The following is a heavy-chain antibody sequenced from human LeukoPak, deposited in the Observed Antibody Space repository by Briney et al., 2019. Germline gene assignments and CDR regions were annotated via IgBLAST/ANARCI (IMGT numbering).Heavy chain of an antibody. CDR2: VGAGNGDT. D-gene: IGHD4-11*01. V-gene: IGHV1-18*01. J-gene: IGHJ2*01. Sequence: ASVKVSCKASGYSFNNHGLSWVRQAPGQGLEWVGWVGAGNGDTHYAQKLQGRVTMTTDTSTNTAYMDLRSLRSDDTADYYCARASSPYNWYFDLWGRGTLVTVSS. CDR1: GYSFNNHG. CDR3: ARASSPYNWYFDL.